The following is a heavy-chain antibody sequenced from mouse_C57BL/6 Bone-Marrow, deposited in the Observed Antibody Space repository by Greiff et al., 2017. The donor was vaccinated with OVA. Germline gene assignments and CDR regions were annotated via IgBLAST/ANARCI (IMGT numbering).Heavy chain of an antibody. D-gene: IGHD1-1*01. V-gene: IGHV1-63*01. J-gene: IGHJ2*01. CDR3: AFYYYGSSYGYYFDD. CDR2: IYPGGGYT. Sequence: QVQLQQSGAELVRPGTSVKMSCKASGYTFTNYWIGWAKQRPGHGLEWIGDIYPGGGYTDYNEKFKGKATLTADKSSSTAYMQFSSLTSEDSAIYYCAFYYYGSSYGYYFDDWGQGTTLTVSS. CDR1: GYTFTNYW.